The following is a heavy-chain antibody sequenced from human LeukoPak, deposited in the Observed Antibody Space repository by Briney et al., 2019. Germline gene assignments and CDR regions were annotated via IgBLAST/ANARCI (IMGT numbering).Heavy chain of an antibody. J-gene: IGHJ4*02. CDR1: GSTFSSYS. D-gene: IGHD5-18*01. CDR2: ISSSSSYI. Sequence: GGSLRLSCAASGSTFSSYSMNWVRQAPGKGLEWVSSISSSSSYIYYADSVKGRFTISRDNAKNSLYLQMNSLRAEDTAVYYCARVGSRGYSYGYYGDWGQGTLVTVSS. CDR3: ARVGSRGYSYGYYGD. V-gene: IGHV3-21*01.